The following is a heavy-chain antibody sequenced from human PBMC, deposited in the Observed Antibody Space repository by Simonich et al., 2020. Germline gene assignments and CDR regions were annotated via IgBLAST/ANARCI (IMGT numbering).Heavy chain of an antibody. V-gene: IGHV3-48*01. CDR1: GFTFSSYS. Sequence: EVQLVESGGGLVQPGGSLRLSCAASGFTFSSYSMNRVRQAPGKGLEWVSYISSSSSTIYNADSVKGRFTISRDNAKNSLYLQMNSLRAEDTAVYYCARDSSYYAFDIWGQGTMVTVSS. CDR3: ARDSSYYAFDI. CDR2: ISSSSSTI. D-gene: IGHD5-12*01. J-gene: IGHJ3*02.